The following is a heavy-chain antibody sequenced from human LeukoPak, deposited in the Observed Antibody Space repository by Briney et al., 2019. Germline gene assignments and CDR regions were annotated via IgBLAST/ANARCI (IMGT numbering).Heavy chain of an antibody. V-gene: IGHV3-72*01. D-gene: IGHD2-2*01. CDR3: AREILSCSGPSCYGFDY. J-gene: IGHJ4*02. CDR2: TRNKANSYTT. CDR1: GFTFSAHY. Sequence: GGSLRLSCAASGFTFSAHYMDWVRQAPGKGLEWVGRTRNKANSYTTEYAASVKGRFAISRDDSKISLYLQINSLRAEDTAVYYCAREILSCSGPSCYGFDYWGQGTLVTVSS.